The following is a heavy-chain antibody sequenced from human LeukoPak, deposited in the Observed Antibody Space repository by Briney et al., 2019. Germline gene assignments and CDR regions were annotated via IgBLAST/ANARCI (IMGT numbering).Heavy chain of an antibody. V-gene: IGHV4-59*08. CDR1: GGSITSHY. D-gene: IGHD1-26*01. CDR2: FYYNGNI. Sequence: PSETLSLTCTISGGSITSHYWNWIRQPPGKGLEWIGYFYYNGNINFNPSLKSRVTISGDTSKNQLSLKLTSVTAADTAVYYCARGVGPTTAQSTFDYWGQGALVTVSS. J-gene: IGHJ4*02. CDR3: ARGVGPTTAQSTFDY.